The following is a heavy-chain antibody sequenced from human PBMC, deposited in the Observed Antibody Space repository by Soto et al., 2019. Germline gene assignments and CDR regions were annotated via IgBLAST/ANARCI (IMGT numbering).Heavy chain of an antibody. V-gene: IGHV4-59*08. J-gene: IGHJ6*01. CDR1: GGSISSYY. Sequence: QVQLQESGPGLVKPSETLSLTCTVSGGSISSYYWSWIRQPPGKGLEWIGYIYYSGSTNYNPSLKRRVTTSVDTSKNQFSLNLSSVTAADTAVYYCARHEECSGGSCYSYYYYGMDVWGQGNTVTVSS. CDR3: ARHEECSGGSCYSYYYYGMDV. CDR2: IYYSGST. D-gene: IGHD2-15*01.